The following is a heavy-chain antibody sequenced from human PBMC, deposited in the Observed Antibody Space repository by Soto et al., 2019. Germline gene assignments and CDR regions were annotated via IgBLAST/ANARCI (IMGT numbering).Heavy chain of an antibody. V-gene: IGHV3-43*01. Sequence: VVSLRISCAASGFTFDDYTMHWVRQAPGKGLEWVSLISWDGGSTYYADSVKGRFTISRDNSKNSLYLQMNSLRTEDTALYYCAKDSSGWYFDYWGQGTLVTVSS. CDR1: GFTFDDYT. CDR3: AKDSSGWYFDY. D-gene: IGHD6-19*01. J-gene: IGHJ4*02. CDR2: ISWDGGST.